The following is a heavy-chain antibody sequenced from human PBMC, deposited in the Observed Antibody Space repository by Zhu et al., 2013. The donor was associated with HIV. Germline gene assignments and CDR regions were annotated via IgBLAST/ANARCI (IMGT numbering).Heavy chain of an antibody. CDR3: ARDICRGDSCYGGLFQY. Sequence: QVQLVQSGAEVKEPGASVRVSCKASGYTFTSYGISWVRQAPGQGLEWMAWISAYNGDTNSAQKVQGRVTMTIDTSTSTAYMELRSLTSDDTAVYYCARDICRGDSCYGGLFQYWGQGTLVTVSS. V-gene: IGHV1-18*01. D-gene: IGHD2-15*01. J-gene: IGHJ4*02. CDR1: GYTFTSYG. CDR2: ISAYNGDT.